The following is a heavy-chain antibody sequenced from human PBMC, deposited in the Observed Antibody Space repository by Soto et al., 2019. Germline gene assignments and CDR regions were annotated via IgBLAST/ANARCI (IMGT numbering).Heavy chain of an antibody. CDR2: VYYSGST. J-gene: IGHJ6*02. Sequence: SETLSLTCTVSGKSVSTFYWSWIRQPPGKGLEWIGHVYYSGSTNYDPSLKGRVTISVDMSKNQVSLRLTSVTAADTAVYYCARGTDYTQIASYHYGMDVWGQGTSVTVSS. CDR3: ARGTDYTQIASYHYGMDV. D-gene: IGHD4-4*01. V-gene: IGHV4-59*02. CDR1: GKSVSTFY.